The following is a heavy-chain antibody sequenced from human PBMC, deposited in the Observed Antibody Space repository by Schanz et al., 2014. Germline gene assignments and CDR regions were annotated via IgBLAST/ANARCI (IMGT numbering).Heavy chain of an antibody. V-gene: IGHV1-46*01. D-gene: IGHD5-12*01. CDR2: INPTGGST. J-gene: IGHJ4*02. CDR1: AYTFISYF. CDR3: ARAAYGGYTSTPLRY. Sequence: QVQLVQSGAEVKEPGASVKVSCKASAYTFISYFIHWVRQAPGQGLEWMGIINPTGGSTSYAQRFQGRVTVTRDTSTSTVYMELSSLRSEDTAVYYCARAAYGGYTSTPLRYWGQGTLVTVSS.